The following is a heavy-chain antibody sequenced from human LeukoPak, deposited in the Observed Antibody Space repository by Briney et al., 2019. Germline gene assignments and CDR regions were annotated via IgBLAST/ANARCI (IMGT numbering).Heavy chain of an antibody. J-gene: IGHJ4*02. D-gene: IGHD1-14*01. CDR2: INHSGST. Sequence: SETLSLTCAVYGGSFSGYYWSWIRQPPGRGLEWIGEINHSGSTNYNPSLKSRVTISVDTSKNQFSLKLSSVTAADTAVYYCAGNRHFDYWGQGTLVTVSP. V-gene: IGHV4-34*01. CDR3: AGNRHFDY. CDR1: GGSFSGYY.